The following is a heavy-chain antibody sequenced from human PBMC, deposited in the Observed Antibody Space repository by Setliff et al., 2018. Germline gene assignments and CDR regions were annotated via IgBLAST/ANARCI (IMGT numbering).Heavy chain of an antibody. D-gene: IGHD3-16*01. CDR3: ARRTFGSGRFDP. CDR1: GDSISSGSYY. J-gene: IGHJ5*02. Sequence: PSETLSLTCTVSGDSISSGSYYWSWIRQPAGKGLEWIGQIHTSGSTNYSPSLKSRVTISFNTSKNQISLKLNSATATDTALYYCARRTFGSGRFDPWGQGTLVTVSS. V-gene: IGHV4-61*09. CDR2: IHTSGST.